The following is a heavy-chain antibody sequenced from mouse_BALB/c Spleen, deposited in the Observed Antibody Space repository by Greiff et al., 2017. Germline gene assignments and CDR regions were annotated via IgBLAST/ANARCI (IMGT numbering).Heavy chain of an antibody. V-gene: IGHV1-7*01. CDR1: GYTFTSYW. J-gene: IGHJ3*01. CDR2: INPSTGYT. CDR3: ASHGNYVVFAY. Sequence: QVQLQQSGAELAKPGASVKMSCKASGYTFTSYWMHWVKQRPGQGLEWIGYINPSTGYTEYNQKFKDKATLTADKSSSTAYMQLSSLTSEDSAVYYCASHGNYVVFAYWGQGTLVTVSA. D-gene: IGHD2-1*01.